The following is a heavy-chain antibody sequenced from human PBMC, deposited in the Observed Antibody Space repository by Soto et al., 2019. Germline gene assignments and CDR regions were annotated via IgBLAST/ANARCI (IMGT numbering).Heavy chain of an antibody. CDR1: GFTFSSYA. CDR2: ISSNGGSS. J-gene: IGHJ4*02. Sequence: GGSLRLSCAASGFTFSSYAMHWVRQAPGKGLEYVSAISSNGGSSYYANSVKGRFTISRDNSKNTLYLQMGSLRAEDMAVYYCARRMSGPFGLQYYFDYWGQGTLVTVSS. D-gene: IGHD3-3*01. V-gene: IGHV3-64*01. CDR3: ARRMSGPFGLQYYFDY.